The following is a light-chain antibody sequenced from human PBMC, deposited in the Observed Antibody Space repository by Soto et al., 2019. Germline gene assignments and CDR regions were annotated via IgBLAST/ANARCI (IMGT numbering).Light chain of an antibody. CDR1: QSVSSNY. J-gene: IGKJ1*01. V-gene: IGKV3-20*01. CDR3: QQYVDSPQT. CDR2: GAS. Sequence: ETVLTQSPGTLSLSPGERATLSCRASQSVSSNYLAWYQQKPGQPPRLLIYGASSRATGIPDRFSGSGSGTDFTLTISRLEPAEFAVYYCQQYVDSPQTFGEGTKVEIK.